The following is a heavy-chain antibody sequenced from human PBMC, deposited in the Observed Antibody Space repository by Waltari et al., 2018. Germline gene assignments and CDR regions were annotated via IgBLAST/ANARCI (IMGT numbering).Heavy chain of an antibody. J-gene: IGHJ4*02. CDR1: GGPTSSSSYY. Sequence: QLQLQQSGPGLVKPSETLSLTCTVSGGPTSSSSYYWGWIRQPPGEGLEWIGSIYYSGSTYYNPSLKSRVTISVDTSKNQFSLKLGSVTAADTAVYYCARNGESGYRDYWGQGTLVTVSS. D-gene: IGHD5-12*01. CDR3: ARNGESGYRDY. V-gene: IGHV4-39*01. CDR2: IYYSGST.